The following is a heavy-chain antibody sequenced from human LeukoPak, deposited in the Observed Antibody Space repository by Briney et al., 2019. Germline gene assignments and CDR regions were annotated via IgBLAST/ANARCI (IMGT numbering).Heavy chain of an antibody. D-gene: IGHD2-21*02. V-gene: IGHV4-39*01. CDR1: GGSISRSSYY. Sequence: SETLSLTCTVSGGSISRSSYYWGWIRQPPGKGLEWIGSIYYGGSTHYNPSLKSRVTISVDTSKNQFSLKLSSVTAADTAVYYCARHSLHCGGGCHDASDIWGQGTMVTVSS. CDR3: ARHSLHCGGGCHDASDI. CDR2: IYYGGST. J-gene: IGHJ3*02.